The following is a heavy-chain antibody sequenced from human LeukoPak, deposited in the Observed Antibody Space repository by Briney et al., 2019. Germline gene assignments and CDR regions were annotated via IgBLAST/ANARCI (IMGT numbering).Heavy chain of an antibody. Sequence: SETLSLTCTVSGGSISSSSYYWGWIRQPPGKGLEWIGSIYYSGSTYYNPSLKSRVTISVDTSKNQLSLKLSSVTAADTAVYYCARHGTVTFYWYFDLWGRGTLVTVSS. CDR3: ARHGTVTFYWYFDL. CDR1: GGSISSSSYY. V-gene: IGHV4-39*01. J-gene: IGHJ2*01. D-gene: IGHD4-17*01. CDR2: IYYSGST.